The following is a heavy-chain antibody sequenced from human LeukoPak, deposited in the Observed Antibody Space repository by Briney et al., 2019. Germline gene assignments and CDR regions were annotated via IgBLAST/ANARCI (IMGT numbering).Heavy chain of an antibody. D-gene: IGHD2-15*01. CDR1: GFTFSSYG. Sequence: GGSLRLSCAASGFTFSSYGMHWVRQAPGKGLEWVAVISYDGSEKYYADSVKGRFTISRDNSKNTLYLQMNSLRAEDTAVYYCTTLLYCDSSCYSAYFDYWGQGTLVTVSS. J-gene: IGHJ4*02. CDR2: ISYDGSEK. CDR3: TTLLYCDSSCYSAYFDY. V-gene: IGHV3-30*03.